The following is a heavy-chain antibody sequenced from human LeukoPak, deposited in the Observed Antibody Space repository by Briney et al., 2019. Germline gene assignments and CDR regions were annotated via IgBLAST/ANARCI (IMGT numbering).Heavy chain of an antibody. CDR2: VYHRVTT. CDR1: VYSITSGSD. V-gene: IGHV4-38-2*02. J-gene: IGHJ3*02. D-gene: IGHD4-11*01. CDR3: ARFADTNYDAFDI. Sequence: SETLSLSCTLPVYSITSGSDWSWTGQPPGKGLDWIANVYHRVTTYYSPALKSLLTRSVDTSKNHFTLRLSSLSAADTAISYCARFADTNYDAFDIWGQGTLVTVSS.